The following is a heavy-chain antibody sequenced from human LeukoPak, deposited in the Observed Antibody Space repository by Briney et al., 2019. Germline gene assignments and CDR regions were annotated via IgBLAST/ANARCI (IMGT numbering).Heavy chain of an antibody. D-gene: IGHD6-6*01. V-gene: IGHV3-74*03. J-gene: IGHJ4*02. CDR3: ARDQRVTGRPDIDY. CDR2: ISRDGSST. CDR1: GFTFRNHL. Sequence: GGSLRLSCSASGFTFRNHLMHWVRQPPGKGLVWVSRISRDGSSTTYADSVKGRFTISRDNAKNTLYLQMNNLRAEDTAMYYCARDQRVTGRPDIDYWGQGTLVIVSS.